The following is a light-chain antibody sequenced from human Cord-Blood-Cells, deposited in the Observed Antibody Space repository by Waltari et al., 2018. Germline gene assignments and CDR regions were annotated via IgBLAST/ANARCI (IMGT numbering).Light chain of an antibody. CDR1: SSDVGSYNL. Sequence: QSALTQPASVSGSPGQSITISCTGTSSDVGSYNLVSWYQQHPGKAPKLMIYEGSTRPSGVSKRFSGSKSGNTASLTISGLQAEDEADYYCCSYAGSSTFYVFGTGTKVTVL. J-gene: IGLJ1*01. CDR3: CSYAGSSTFYV. V-gene: IGLV2-23*01. CDR2: EGS.